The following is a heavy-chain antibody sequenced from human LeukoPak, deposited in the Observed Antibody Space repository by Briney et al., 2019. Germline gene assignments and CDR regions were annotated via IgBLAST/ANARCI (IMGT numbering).Heavy chain of an antibody. CDR2: IYYSGST. V-gene: IGHV4-31*03. Sequence: TSETLSLTCTVSGGSISSGGYYWSWIRQHPGKDLEWIGYIYYSGSTYYNPSLKSRVTISVDTSKNQFSLKPSSVTAADTAVYYCARDGSLSQAFDIWGQGTMVTVSS. D-gene: IGHD2/OR15-2a*01. CDR3: ARDGSLSQAFDI. J-gene: IGHJ3*02. CDR1: GGSISSGGYY.